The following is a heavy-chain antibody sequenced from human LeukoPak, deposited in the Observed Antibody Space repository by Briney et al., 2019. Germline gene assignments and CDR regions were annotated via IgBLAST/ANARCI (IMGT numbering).Heavy chain of an antibody. V-gene: IGHV3-30-3*01. CDR2: ISYDGSNK. J-gene: IGHJ3*02. Sequence: GGSLRLSCAASGFTFSSYAMHWVRQAPGKGLEWVAVISYDGSNKYYADSVKGRFTISRDNSKNTLYLQMDSLRAEDTAVYYCARGPYYDFWSGYSAFDIWGQGTMVTVSS. CDR3: ARGPYYDFWSGYSAFDI. D-gene: IGHD3-3*01. CDR1: GFTFSSYA.